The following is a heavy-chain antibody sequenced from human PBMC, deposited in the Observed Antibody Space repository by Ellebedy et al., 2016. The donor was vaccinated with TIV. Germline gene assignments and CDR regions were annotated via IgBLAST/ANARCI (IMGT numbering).Heavy chain of an antibody. CDR1: GFTFRNDW. Sequence: GESLKISXAASGFTFRNDWMHWVRQAPGKGLVWVSRTNNDGGTTNYADSVKGRFTISRDNAKNSLFLQMNSLRAEDTAVYYCATDGTYGNFDNWGQGTLVTVSS. J-gene: IGHJ4*02. CDR3: ATDGTYGNFDN. D-gene: IGHD1-26*01. CDR2: TNNDGGTT. V-gene: IGHV3-74*01.